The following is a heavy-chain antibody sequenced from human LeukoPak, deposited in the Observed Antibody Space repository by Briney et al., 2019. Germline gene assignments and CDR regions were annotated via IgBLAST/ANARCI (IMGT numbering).Heavy chain of an antibody. CDR2: ISSSSSYI. J-gene: IGHJ3*02. CDR3: ASLDAFDI. V-gene: IGHV3-21*01. CDR1: GFTFSSYS. Sequence: PRGSLRLSCAASGFTFSSYSMNWVRQAPGKGLEWVSSISSSSSYIYYADSVEGRFTISRDNAKNSLYLQMNSLRAEDTAVYYCASLDAFDIWGQGTMVTVSS.